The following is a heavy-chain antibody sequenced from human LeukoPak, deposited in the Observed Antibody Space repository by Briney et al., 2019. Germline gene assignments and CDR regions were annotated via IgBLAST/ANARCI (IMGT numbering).Heavy chain of an antibody. J-gene: IGHJ4*02. CDR2: MSYDGSNK. V-gene: IGHV3-30*04. Sequence: GGSLRLSCAASGFTFSSYAMHWVRQAPGKGLEWVAVMSYDGSNKYYADSVKGRFTISRDNSKNTLYLQMNSLRAEDTAVYYCARSGVGPFDYWGQGTLVTVSS. D-gene: IGHD1-26*01. CDR1: GFTFSSYA. CDR3: ARSGVGPFDY.